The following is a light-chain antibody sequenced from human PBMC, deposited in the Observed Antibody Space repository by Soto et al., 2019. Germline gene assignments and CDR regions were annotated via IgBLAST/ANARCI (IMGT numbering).Light chain of an antibody. CDR3: CSYAGSVV. J-gene: IGLJ2*01. V-gene: IGLV2-23*01. CDR1: SSYVGSYNL. CDR2: EGS. Sequence: QSVLTQPASVSGSPGQSITISCTGTSSYVGSYNLVSWYQQHPGKAPKLMIYEGSKRPSGVSNRFSGSKSGNTASLTISGLQAEDEADYYCCSYAGSVVFGGGTQLTVL.